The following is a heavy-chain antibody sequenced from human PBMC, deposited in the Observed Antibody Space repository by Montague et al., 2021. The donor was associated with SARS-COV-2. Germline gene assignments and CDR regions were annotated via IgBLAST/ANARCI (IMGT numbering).Heavy chain of an antibody. CDR1: GGSISSSNW. Sequence: SETLSLTCGVSGGSISSSNWWSWVRQPPGKGLEWIGEIYHSGSTNNNPSLKSRVTISVDKSKNQFSLKLSSVTAADTAVYYCSSRGAVAGKVYFQHWGQGTLVTVSS. J-gene: IGHJ1*01. CDR2: IYHSGST. V-gene: IGHV4-4*02. D-gene: IGHD6-19*01. CDR3: SSRGAVAGKVYFQH.